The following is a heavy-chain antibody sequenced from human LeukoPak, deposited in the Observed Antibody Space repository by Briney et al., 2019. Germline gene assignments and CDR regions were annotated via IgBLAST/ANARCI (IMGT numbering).Heavy chain of an antibody. Sequence: PGGSLRLSCAASGFTFSNAWMSWVRQAPGKGLEWVGRIKSKTDGGTTDYAAPVKGRFTISRDDSKNTLYLQMNSLKTEDTAVYYCTTKGEYQLPGLFDPWGQGTLVTVSS. J-gene: IGHJ5*02. D-gene: IGHD2-2*01. CDR3: TTKGEYQLPGLFDP. CDR1: GFTFSNAW. V-gene: IGHV3-15*01. CDR2: IKSKTDGGTT.